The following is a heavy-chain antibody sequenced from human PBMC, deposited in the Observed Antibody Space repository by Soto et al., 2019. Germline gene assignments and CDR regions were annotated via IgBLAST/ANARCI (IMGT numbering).Heavy chain of an antibody. CDR2: IYYSGST. D-gene: IGHD3-22*01. Sequence: SETLSLTCTVSGGSINSDFYYWTWIRQHPGKGLEWLGYIYYSGSTYYNPSLKSRITMSLDMSKNQFSLKLSSVTAADTAVYYCARQYHSSGYWFDDWGQGTLVTVSS. CDR1: GGSINSDFYY. V-gene: IGHV4-31*03. J-gene: IGHJ4*02. CDR3: ARQYHSSGYWFDD.